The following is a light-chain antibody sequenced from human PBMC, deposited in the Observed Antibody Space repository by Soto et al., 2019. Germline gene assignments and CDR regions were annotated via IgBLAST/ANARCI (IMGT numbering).Light chain of an antibody. CDR2: AAS. Sequence: DIPMTQSPSSLSASVVDRVPITCRASQGISNYLAWYQQKPGKVPKLLIYAASTLQSGVPYRFSGSGSGTDFNLTISRLQPEDSATYYCQQANSFPWTCGQGTKVDIK. J-gene: IGKJ1*01. V-gene: IGKV1-27*01. CDR1: QGISNY. CDR3: QQANSFPWT.